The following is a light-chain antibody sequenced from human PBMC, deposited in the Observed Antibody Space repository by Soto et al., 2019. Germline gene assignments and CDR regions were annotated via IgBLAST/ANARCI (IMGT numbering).Light chain of an antibody. V-gene: IGKV3-11*01. Sequence: EIGWPESPGTLSLSPGERATLSCRASQSVSSYLAWYQQKPGQAPRLLIYDASNRATGIPARFSGSGSGTDFTLTISSLEPEDFAVYYCQQRSNWPLTFGGGTKVDIK. J-gene: IGKJ4*01. CDR3: QQRSNWPLT. CDR1: QSVSSY. CDR2: DAS.